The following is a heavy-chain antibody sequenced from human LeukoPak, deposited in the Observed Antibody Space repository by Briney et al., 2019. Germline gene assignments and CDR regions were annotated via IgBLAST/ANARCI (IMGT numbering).Heavy chain of an antibody. V-gene: IGHV3-48*03. CDR2: ISSSGGTI. CDR1: GFTFINYE. Sequence: GGSLRLSCAASGFTFINYEMNWVRQAPGKGLEWVSYISSSGGTIFYADSVRGRFSISRDNAKNSLYLQMNSLRAEDTAVYYCARVQKSRKSVASAVDCWGQGTVVIVSS. D-gene: IGHD5-12*01. CDR3: ARVQKSRKSVASAVDC. J-gene: IGHJ4*02.